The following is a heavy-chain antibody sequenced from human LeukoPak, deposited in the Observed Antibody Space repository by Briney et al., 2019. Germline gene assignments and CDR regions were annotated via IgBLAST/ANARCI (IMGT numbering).Heavy chain of an antibody. CDR1: GFTFSSYE. Sequence: PGGSLRLSCAASGFTFSSYEMNWVRQAPGKGLEWVSHISSSGSTIYYADSVKGRFTISRDNAKNSLYLQMNSLRAEDTAVYYCARDYKDIVVVPAARHYYYYGMDVWGKGTTVTVSS. V-gene: IGHV3-48*03. J-gene: IGHJ6*04. D-gene: IGHD2-2*01. CDR3: ARDYKDIVVVPAARHYYYYGMDV. CDR2: ISSSGSTI.